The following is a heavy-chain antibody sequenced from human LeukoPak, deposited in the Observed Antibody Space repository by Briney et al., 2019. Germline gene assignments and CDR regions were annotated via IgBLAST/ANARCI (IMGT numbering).Heavy chain of an antibody. CDR2: INTDGSST. CDR3: ARGRQWGITGTSTGDY. CDR1: GFTFSSYW. V-gene: IGHV3-74*01. Sequence: GGSLRLSCAASGFTFSSYWMHWVRQAPGKGLVWVSRINTDGSSTSYADSVKGRFTISRDNAKNTLYLQMNSLRAEDTAVYYCARGRQWGITGTSTGDYWGQGTLVTVSS. D-gene: IGHD1-20*01. J-gene: IGHJ4*02.